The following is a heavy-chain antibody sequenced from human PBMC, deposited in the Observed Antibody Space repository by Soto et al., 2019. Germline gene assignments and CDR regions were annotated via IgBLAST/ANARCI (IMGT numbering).Heavy chain of an antibody. CDR2: IYYSGST. CDR1: GGSISSSSYY. Sequence: SETLSLTCTVSGGSISSSSYYWGWIRQPPGKGMEWIGSIYYSGSTYYNPSLKSRVTISVDTSKNQFSLKLSSVTAADTAVYYCARHNTGIAARPDYYYYMEAWGKGTTVTVAS. J-gene: IGHJ6*03. V-gene: IGHV4-39*01. D-gene: IGHD6-6*01. CDR3: ARHNTGIAARPDYYYYMEA.